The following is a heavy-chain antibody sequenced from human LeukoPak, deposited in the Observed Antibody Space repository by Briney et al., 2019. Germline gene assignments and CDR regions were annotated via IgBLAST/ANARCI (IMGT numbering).Heavy chain of an antibody. J-gene: IGHJ4*02. CDR2: LYTSGST. D-gene: IGHD3-22*01. V-gene: IGHV4-4*07. Sequence: SETLSLTCTVSGGSITSYYWSWIRQPAGKGLEWIGRLYTSGSTNYNPSLKSRVTMSVDTSKNQFPLKLTSMTAADTAVYYCARGGSSGYYYGWGQGTLVTVSS. CDR1: GGSITSYY. CDR3: ARGGSSGYYYG.